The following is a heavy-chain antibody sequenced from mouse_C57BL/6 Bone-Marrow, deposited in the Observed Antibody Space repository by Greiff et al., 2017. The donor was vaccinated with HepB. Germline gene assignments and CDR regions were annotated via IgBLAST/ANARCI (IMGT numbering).Heavy chain of an antibody. CDR3: ARGHGYYGSSHWYFDV. J-gene: IGHJ1*03. V-gene: IGHV1-81*01. CDR1: GYTFTSYG. D-gene: IGHD1-1*01. CDR2: IYPRSGNT. Sequence: ESGAELARPGASVKLSCKASGYTFTSYGISWVKQRTGQGLEWIGEIYPRSGNTYYNEKFKGKATLTADKSSSTAYMELRSLTSEDSAVYFCARGHGYYGSSHWYFDVWGTGTTVTVSS.